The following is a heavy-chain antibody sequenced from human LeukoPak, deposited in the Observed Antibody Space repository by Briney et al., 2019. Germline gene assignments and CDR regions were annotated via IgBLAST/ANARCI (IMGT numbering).Heavy chain of an antibody. CDR3: ARDRNSSSWFGGY. Sequence: GGSLRLSCAASGFIFSSYSMNWVRQAPGKGLEWVSSISSSSSYIYYADSVKGRFTISRDNAKNSLYLQMNSLRAEDTAVYYCARDRNSSSWFGGYWGQGTLVTVSS. J-gene: IGHJ4*02. CDR1: GFIFSSYS. CDR2: ISSSSSYI. V-gene: IGHV3-21*01. D-gene: IGHD6-13*01.